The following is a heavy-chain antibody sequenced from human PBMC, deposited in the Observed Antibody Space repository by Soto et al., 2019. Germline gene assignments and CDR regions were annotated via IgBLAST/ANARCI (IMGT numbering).Heavy chain of an antibody. D-gene: IGHD3-16*01. V-gene: IGHV3-48*03. J-gene: IGHJ2*01. Sequence: GGSLRLSCAASGLTFSSYEMNWVRQAPGKGLEWVAYISSSGSTIYYADSVKGRFTISRDNAKNSLYLQMNSLRAEDTAVYYCARDLGSGWYFDLWGRGTLFTVSS. CDR1: GLTFSSYE. CDR2: ISSSGSTI. CDR3: ARDLGSGWYFDL.